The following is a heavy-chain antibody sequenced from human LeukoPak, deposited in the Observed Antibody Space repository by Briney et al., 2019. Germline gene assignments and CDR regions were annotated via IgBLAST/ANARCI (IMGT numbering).Heavy chain of an antibody. J-gene: IGHJ6*03. D-gene: IGHD6-13*01. CDR2: ISRDSGII. CDR3: AKDHQRSSPYYYMDV. CDR1: GFTFSRDS. V-gene: IGHV3-48*01. Sequence: GGSLRLSCAASGFTFSRDSMNWVRQAPGKGLEWISYISRDSGIIYYADSVRGRFTISRDNSKNTLFLQMNSLTAEDTAVYYCAKDHQRSSPYYYMDVWGKGTTVTVSS.